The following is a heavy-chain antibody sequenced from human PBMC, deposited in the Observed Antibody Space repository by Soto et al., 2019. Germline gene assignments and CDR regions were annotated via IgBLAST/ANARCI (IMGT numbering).Heavy chain of an antibody. J-gene: IGHJ4*02. CDR1: GGSFSGYY. Sequence: PSETLSLTCAVYGGSFSGYYWSWIRQPPGKGLEWIGEINYSGSTNYNPSLKSRVTISVDTSKNQFSLKLSSVTAADTAVYYCARGDYDILTGYRPFGYYFDYWGQGTLVTVSS. CDR3: ARGDYDILTGYRPFGYYFDY. D-gene: IGHD3-9*01. V-gene: IGHV4-34*01. CDR2: INYSGST.